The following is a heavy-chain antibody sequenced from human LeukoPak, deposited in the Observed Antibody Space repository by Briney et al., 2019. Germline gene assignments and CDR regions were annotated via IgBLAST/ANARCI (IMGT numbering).Heavy chain of an antibody. V-gene: IGHV1-69*04. J-gene: IGHJ4*02. Sequence: GSSVKVSCKASGGTFSSYAISWVRQAPGQGLEWMGRIIPILGIANYAQKFQGRVTITADKSTSTAYMELSSLRSEDTAVYYCARCCMVRGAVDDYWGQGTLVTVSS. CDR3: ARCCMVRGAVDDY. D-gene: IGHD3-10*01. CDR1: GGTFSSYA. CDR2: IIPILGIA.